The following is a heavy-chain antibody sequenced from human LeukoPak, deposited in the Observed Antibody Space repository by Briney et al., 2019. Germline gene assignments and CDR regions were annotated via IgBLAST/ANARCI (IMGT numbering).Heavy chain of an antibody. Sequence: SGPTLVKPTQTLTLTCTFSGFSLSTSGVGVGWIRQPPGKALEWLALIYWNDDKRYSPSLKSRLTITKDTSKNQVVLTMTNMDPVDTATYYCAHSRLWVVPAAFNWSDPWGQGTLVTVSS. V-gene: IGHV2-5*01. CDR2: IYWNDDK. CDR3: AHSRLWVVPAAFNWSDP. J-gene: IGHJ5*02. D-gene: IGHD2-2*01. CDR1: GFSLSTSGVG.